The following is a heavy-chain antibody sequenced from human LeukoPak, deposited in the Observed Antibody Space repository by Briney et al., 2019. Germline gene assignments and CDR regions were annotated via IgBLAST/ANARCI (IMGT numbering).Heavy chain of an antibody. CDR1: GYSISSGYY. J-gene: IGHJ5*02. CDR3: GTSRTIFGVVINWFEP. Sequence: SETLSLTCAVSGYSISSGYYWGWIRQPPGQGLEWIGSIYHSGSTYYNPSLKSRVTISVDTSKNQFSLKLSSVTAADTAVYYCGTSRTIFGVVINWFEPWGQGTLVTVSS. D-gene: IGHD3-3*01. CDR2: IYHSGST. V-gene: IGHV4-38-2*01.